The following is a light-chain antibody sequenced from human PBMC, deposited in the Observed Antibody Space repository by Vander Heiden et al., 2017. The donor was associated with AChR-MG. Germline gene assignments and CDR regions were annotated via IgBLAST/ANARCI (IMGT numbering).Light chain of an antibody. CDR1: QTFTTNY. CDR3: QQESTFPGT. J-gene: IGKJ1*01. Sequence: VLAQSPGTLSVSPGEGGTLSCRASQTFTTNYVAWYQQKPGQAPRLVISGASTRAPGIPDRFSGSGSGTDFTLTITRLEPEDVAVYYCQQESTFPGTFGQRTKVEIK. V-gene: IGKV3-20*01. CDR2: GAS.